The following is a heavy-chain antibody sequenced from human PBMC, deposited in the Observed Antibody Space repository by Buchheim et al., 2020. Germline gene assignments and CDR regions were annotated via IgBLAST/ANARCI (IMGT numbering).Heavy chain of an antibody. J-gene: IGHJ6*02. V-gene: IGHV3-21*01. CDR3: ARASGTNGYYYGMDV. CDR2: ISSSSSYI. Sequence: EVQLVESGGGLVKPGGSLRLSCAASGFTFSSHSMNWVRQAPGKGLEWVSSISSSSSYIYYADSVKGRFTISRDNAKNSLYLQMNSLRAEDTAVYYCARASGTNGYYYGMDVWGQGTT. D-gene: IGHD3-10*01. CDR1: GFTFSSHS.